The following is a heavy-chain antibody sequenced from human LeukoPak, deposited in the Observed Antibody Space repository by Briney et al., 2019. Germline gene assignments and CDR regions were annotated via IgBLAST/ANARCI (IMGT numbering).Heavy chain of an antibody. CDR2: IYYSGIT. Sequence: SEALSLTCTVSDGSITRSSYYWGWIRQPPGGGLDWIGSIYYSGITYSNPSLQGRVTMSVDTSKNQFSLKLNSVTVADTAVYYCARLRVTTGFDYWDQGIPVTVSS. CDR1: DGSITRSSYY. V-gene: IGHV4-39*01. D-gene: IGHD2-21*02. CDR3: ARLRVTTGFDY. J-gene: IGHJ4*02.